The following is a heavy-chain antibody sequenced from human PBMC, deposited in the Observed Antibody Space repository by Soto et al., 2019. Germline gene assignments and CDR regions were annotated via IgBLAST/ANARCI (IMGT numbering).Heavy chain of an antibody. Sequence: SVKVSCKASGGTFSSYAISWVRQAPGQGLEWMGGIIPIFGTANYAQKFQGRVTITADESTSTAYMELSSLRSEDTAVYYCARGGLTMIVVVPNWFDPWGQGTLVTVSS. J-gene: IGHJ5*02. D-gene: IGHD3-22*01. CDR2: IIPIFGTA. V-gene: IGHV1-69*13. CDR1: GGTFSSYA. CDR3: ARGGLTMIVVVPNWFDP.